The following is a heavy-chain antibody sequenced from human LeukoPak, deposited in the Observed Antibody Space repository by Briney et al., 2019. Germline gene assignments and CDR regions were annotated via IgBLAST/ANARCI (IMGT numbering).Heavy chain of an antibody. CDR2: INPNSGGT. V-gene: IGHV1-2*02. D-gene: IGHD2-2*01. J-gene: IGHJ6*02. Sequence: ASVKVSCKASGYTFTGYYMHWVRQAPGQGLEWMGWINPNSGGTNYAQKFQGRVTMTRDTSISTAYMELSSLRSEDTAVYYCATLWVGRYCSSTSCYSRYYYYYGMDVWGQGTTVTVSS. CDR3: ATLWVGRYCSSTSCYSRYYYYYGMDV. CDR1: GYTFTGYY.